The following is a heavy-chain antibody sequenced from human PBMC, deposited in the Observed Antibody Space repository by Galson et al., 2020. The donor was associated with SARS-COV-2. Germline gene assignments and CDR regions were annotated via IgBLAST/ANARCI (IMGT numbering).Heavy chain of an antibody. CDR3: ARWYYYDSSGYYQGDNWFDP. V-gene: IGHV1-18*04. Sequence: ASVKVSCKASGYTFTSYGISWVRQAPGQGLEWMGWISAYNGNTNYAQNLQGRVTMTTDTSTSTAYMELRSLRSDDTAVYYCARWYYYDSSGYYQGDNWFDPWGQGTLVTVSS. CDR2: ISAYNGNT. CDR1: GYTFTSYG. D-gene: IGHD3-22*01. J-gene: IGHJ5*02.